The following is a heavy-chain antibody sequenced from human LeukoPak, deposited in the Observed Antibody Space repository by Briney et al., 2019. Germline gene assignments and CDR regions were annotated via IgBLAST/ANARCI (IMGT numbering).Heavy chain of an antibody. CDR3: AKDRGYGYDILTGYYPDDALDI. V-gene: IGHV3-23*01. Sequence: PGGSLRLSCAASGFTFSSYAMSWVRQAPGKGLEWVSAISGSGGSTYYADSVKGRFTISRDNSKNTLYLQMNSLRAEDTAVYYCAKDRGYGYDILTGYYPDDALDIWGQGTMVTVSS. CDR2: ISGSGGST. D-gene: IGHD3-9*01. J-gene: IGHJ3*02. CDR1: GFTFSSYA.